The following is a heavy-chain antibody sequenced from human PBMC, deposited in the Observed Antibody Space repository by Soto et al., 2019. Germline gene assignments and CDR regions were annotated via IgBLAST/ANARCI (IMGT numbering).Heavy chain of an antibody. D-gene: IGHD3-9*01. CDR1: GFNVSKNY. V-gene: IGHV3-66*01. CDR3: AKTPPRYFAWFGAFDT. CDR2: VYSGGST. Sequence: QPGGSLRLSCAASGFNVSKNYMNWVRQAPGKGPEWVAVVYSGGSTYYADSVKGRFTISRDNSKKTVSLQMNNLRAGDTVVYYCAKTPPRYFAWFGAFDTWGQGTMVTVPS. J-gene: IGHJ3*02.